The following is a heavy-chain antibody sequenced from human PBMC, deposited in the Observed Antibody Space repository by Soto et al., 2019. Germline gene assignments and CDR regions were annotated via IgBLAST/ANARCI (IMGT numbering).Heavy chain of an antibody. CDR2: ISAYNGNT. D-gene: IGHD2-2*01. V-gene: IGHV1-18*01. CDR3: ARGSPDCISTSCYNYYYYYGMDV. CDR1: GYTFTSYG. Sequence: GASVKVSCKASGYTFTSYGISWVRQAPGQGLEWMGWISAYNGNTNYAQKLQGRVTMTTDTSTSTAYMELRSLRSDDTAVYYCARGSPDCISTSCYNYYYYYGMDVWGQGTTVTVSS. J-gene: IGHJ6*02.